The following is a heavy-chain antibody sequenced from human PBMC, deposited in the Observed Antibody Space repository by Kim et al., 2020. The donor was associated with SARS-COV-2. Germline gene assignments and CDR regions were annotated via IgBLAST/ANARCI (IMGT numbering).Heavy chain of an antibody. V-gene: IGHV3-33*05. J-gene: IGHJ4*02. CDR2: ISYDGSNK. CDR1: GFTFSSYG. CDR3: ARDQVHGPFDY. Sequence: GGSLRLSCAASGFTFSSYGMHWVRQAPGKGLEWVAVISYDGSNKYYADSVKGRFTISRDNSKNTLYLQMNSLRAEDTAVYYCARDQVHGPFDYWGQGTLVTVSS.